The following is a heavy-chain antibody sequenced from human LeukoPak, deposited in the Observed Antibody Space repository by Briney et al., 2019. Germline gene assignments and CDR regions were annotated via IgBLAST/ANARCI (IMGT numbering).Heavy chain of an antibody. Sequence: SETLSLTCAVYGGSFSGYYWSWIRQPPGKGLEWNGEIKHSGSTNYNPSLKSRVTISVDTSKNQFSLKLSSVTAADTAVYYCARGGGMAYGSALSSWGQGTLVTVSS. V-gene: IGHV4-34*01. D-gene: IGHD3-10*01. CDR3: ARGGGMAYGSALSS. J-gene: IGHJ4*02. CDR1: GGSFSGYY. CDR2: IKHSGST.